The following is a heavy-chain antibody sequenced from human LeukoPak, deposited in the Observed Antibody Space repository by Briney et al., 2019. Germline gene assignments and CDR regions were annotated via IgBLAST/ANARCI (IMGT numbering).Heavy chain of an antibody. J-gene: IGHJ5*02. Sequence: PSETLSLTRTVSGGSISSYYWSWIRQPPGKGLEWIGYIYYSGSTNYNPSLKSRVTISVDTSKNQFSLKLSSVTAADTAVYYCARGIAAAGTPFDPWGQGTLVTVSS. CDR2: IYYSGST. CDR3: ARGIAAAGTPFDP. V-gene: IGHV4-59*01. D-gene: IGHD6-13*01. CDR1: GGSISSYY.